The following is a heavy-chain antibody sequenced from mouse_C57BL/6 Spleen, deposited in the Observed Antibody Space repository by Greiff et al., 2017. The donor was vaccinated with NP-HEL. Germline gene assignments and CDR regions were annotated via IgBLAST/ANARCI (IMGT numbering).Heavy chain of an antibody. D-gene: IGHD2-12*01. V-gene: IGHV2-2*01. CDR2: IWSGGST. CDR3: ARVYDRAMDY. Sequence: QVQLKESGPGLVQPSQSLSITCTVSGFSLTSYGVHWVRQSPGKGLEWLGVIWSGGSTDYNAAFISRLSISKDNSKSQVFFKMNSLQADDTAIYYCARVYDRAMDYWGQGTSVTVSS. J-gene: IGHJ4*01. CDR1: GFSLTSYG.